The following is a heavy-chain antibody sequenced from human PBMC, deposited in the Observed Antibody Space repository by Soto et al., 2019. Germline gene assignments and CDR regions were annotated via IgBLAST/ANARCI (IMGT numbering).Heavy chain of an antibody. D-gene: IGHD3-3*01. V-gene: IGHV6-1*01. J-gene: IGHJ4*02. CDR2: TYYRSKWYN. CDR3: ARAATIFGVVTPPPFDY. Sequence: SQTLSLTCAISGDSVSSNSAAWNWIRQSPSRGLEWLGRTYYRSKWYNDYAVSVKSRITINPDTSKYQFSLQLNSVTPEDTAVYSCARAATIFGVVTPPPFDYWGQGTLVTVSS. CDR1: GDSVSSNSAA.